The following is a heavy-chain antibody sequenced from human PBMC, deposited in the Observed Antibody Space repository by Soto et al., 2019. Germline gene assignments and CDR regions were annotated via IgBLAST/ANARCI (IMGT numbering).Heavy chain of an antibody. CDR2: IYYSGST. CDR1: GGSISSYY. Sequence: SETLSLTCTVSGGSISSYYWSWIRQPPGKGLEWIGYIYYSGSTNYNPSLKSRVTISVDTSKNQFSLKLSSVTAADTAVYYCARRPVDMVRGADYYYYYMDVWGKGTTVTVSS. CDR3: ARRPVDMVRGADYYYYYMDV. D-gene: IGHD3-10*01. V-gene: IGHV4-59*08. J-gene: IGHJ6*03.